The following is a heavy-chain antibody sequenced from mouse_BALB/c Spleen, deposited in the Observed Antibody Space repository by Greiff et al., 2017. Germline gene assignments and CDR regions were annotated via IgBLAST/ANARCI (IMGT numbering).Heavy chain of an antibody. CDR1: GYTFTSYW. J-gene: IGHJ2*01. V-gene: IGHV1-5*01. Sequence: VQLQQSGTVLARPGASVKMSCKASGYTFTSYWMHWVKQRPGQGLEWIGAIYPGNSDTSYNQKFKGKAKLTAVTSTSTAYMELSSLTNEDSAVYYCTRWSTYYFDYWDQGTTLTVSS. CDR3: TRWSTYYFDY. CDR2: IYPGNSDT. D-gene: IGHD2-1*01.